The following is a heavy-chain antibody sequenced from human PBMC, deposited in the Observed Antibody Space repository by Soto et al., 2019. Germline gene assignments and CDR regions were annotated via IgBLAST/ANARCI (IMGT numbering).Heavy chain of an antibody. CDR3: AKRGPREGLVGYFDY. J-gene: IGHJ4*02. V-gene: IGHV3-23*01. D-gene: IGHD6-6*01. Sequence: EVQLLESGGGLVQPGGSLRLSCAASGFTFSSYAMSWVRQAPGKGLEWVSAISGSGGSTYYADSVKGWFTIPRDNSKNTLYLQMISLRAEATAVYYCAKRGPREGLVGYFDYWGQGTLVTVSS. CDR1: GFTFSSYA. CDR2: ISGSGGST.